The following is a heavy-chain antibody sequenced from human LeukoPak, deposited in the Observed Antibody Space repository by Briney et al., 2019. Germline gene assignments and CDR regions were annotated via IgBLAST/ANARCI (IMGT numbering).Heavy chain of an antibody. CDR2: ISGNGGST. V-gene: IGHV3-23*01. CDR3: VRGYYAGRGHHFEY. CDR1: GFTFSNYA. D-gene: IGHD3-22*01. J-gene: IGHJ4*02. Sequence: PGKSLRLSCAASGFTFSNYAMTWVRQAPGKGLEWIAAISGNGGSTCYADSVKGRFTISRDNSRNTLYLQMNSLRAEDTAVYYCVRGYYAGRGHHFEYWGQGTLVTVSS.